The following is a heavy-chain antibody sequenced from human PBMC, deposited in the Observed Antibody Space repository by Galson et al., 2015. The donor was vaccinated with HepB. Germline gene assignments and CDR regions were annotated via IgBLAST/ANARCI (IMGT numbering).Heavy chain of an antibody. CDR3: ASALGGAYCSSTSCPYSDAFDI. CDR1: GYTFTSYA. J-gene: IGHJ3*02. CDR2: INTNTGNP. D-gene: IGHD2-2*01. Sequence: SVKVSCKASGYTFTSYAMNWVRQAPGQGLEWMGWINTNTGNPTYAQGFTGRFVFSLDTSVSTAYLQISSLKAEDTAVYYCASALGGAYCSSTSCPYSDAFDIWGQGTMVTVSS. V-gene: IGHV7-4-1*02.